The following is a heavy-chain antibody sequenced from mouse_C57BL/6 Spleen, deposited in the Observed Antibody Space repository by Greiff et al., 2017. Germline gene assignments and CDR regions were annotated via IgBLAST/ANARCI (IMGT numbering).Heavy chain of an antibody. CDR3: ARDGGDGYAFDY. CDR1: GYSITSGYY. V-gene: IGHV3-6*01. D-gene: IGHD2-2*01. Sequence: DVKLQESGPGLVKPSQSLSLTCSVTGYSITSGYYWYWIRPFPGNKQEWTGYISYDGSNNYNPSLKNRISITRDTSKNQFFLKLNSVTTEDTATYYCARDGGDGYAFDYWGQGTTLTVSS. CDR2: ISYDGSN. J-gene: IGHJ2*01.